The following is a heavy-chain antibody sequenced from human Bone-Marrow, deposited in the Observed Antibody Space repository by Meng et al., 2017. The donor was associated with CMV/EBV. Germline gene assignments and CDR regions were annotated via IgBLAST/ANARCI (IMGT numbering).Heavy chain of an antibody. Sequence: SVKVSCKASGGTFSSYAISWVRQAPGQGLEWMGGIIPIFGTANYAQKFQGRVTITTDESTSTAYMELSSLRSEDTAVYYCARAQLRARPVVYYGMDVWGQGTTVTVPS. CDR2: IIPIFGTA. CDR3: ARAQLRARPVVYYGMDV. CDR1: GGTFSSYA. V-gene: IGHV1-69*05. D-gene: IGHD6-6*01. J-gene: IGHJ6*02.